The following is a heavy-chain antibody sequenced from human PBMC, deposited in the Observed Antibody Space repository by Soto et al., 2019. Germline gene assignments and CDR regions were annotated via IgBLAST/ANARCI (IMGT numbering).Heavy chain of an antibody. CDR3: AKDKGRPLERYSSSWYAFDY. CDR1: GFTFSSYA. V-gene: IGHV3-23*01. D-gene: IGHD6-13*01. CDR2: ISGSGGST. J-gene: IGHJ4*02. Sequence: EVQLLESGGGLVQPGGSLRLSCAASGFTFSSYAMSWVRQAPGKGLEWVSAISGSGGSTYYADSVKGRFTISRDNSKNTLYLQMNSLRAEDTAVYYCAKDKGRPLERYSSSWYAFDYWGQGTLVTVSS.